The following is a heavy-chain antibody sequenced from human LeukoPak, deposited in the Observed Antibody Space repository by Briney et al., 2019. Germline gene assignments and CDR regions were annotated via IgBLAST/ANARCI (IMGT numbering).Heavy chain of an antibody. J-gene: IGHJ4*02. D-gene: IGHD1-26*01. CDR1: GFPFNVQT. V-gene: IGHV3-7*01. CDR2: MRQDGSEI. Sequence: GGSLRLSCAASGFPFNVQTMSWVRQAPGKGLDWVASMRQDGSEIYYVDSVKGRFTISRDNRKNSLYLQMNSLRAEDTAVYYCARGGATRGRFENWGQGTLVTVSS. CDR3: ARGGATRGRFEN.